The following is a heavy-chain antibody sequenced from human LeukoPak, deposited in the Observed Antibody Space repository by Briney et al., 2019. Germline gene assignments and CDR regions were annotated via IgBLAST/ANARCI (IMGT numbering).Heavy chain of an antibody. V-gene: IGHV1-2*02. CDR2: INPNSGGT. J-gene: IGHJ5*02. Sequence: ASVKVSCKASGYTFTGYYMHWVRQAPGQGLEWMGGINPNSGGTNYAQKFQGRVTMTRDTSISTAYMELSRLRSDDTAVYYCAIFDFLFGEINNNWFDPWGQGTLVTVSS. D-gene: IGHD3-16*01. CDR1: GYTFTGYY. CDR3: AIFDFLFGEINNNWFDP.